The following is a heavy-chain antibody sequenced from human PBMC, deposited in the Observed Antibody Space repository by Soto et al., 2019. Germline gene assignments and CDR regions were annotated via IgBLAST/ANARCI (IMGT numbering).Heavy chain of an antibody. Sequence: QLQLQESGPGLVKPSETLSLTCTVSGGSISSSSYYWGWIRQPPGKGLEWIGSIYYSGSTYYNPSLKSRVTISVDTSKNQFSLKLISVTAADTAVYYCARLRDGRYYYYYMDVWGKGTTVTVSS. CDR3: ARLRDGRYYYYYMDV. V-gene: IGHV4-39*01. J-gene: IGHJ6*03. CDR2: IYYSGST. CDR1: GGSISSSSYY.